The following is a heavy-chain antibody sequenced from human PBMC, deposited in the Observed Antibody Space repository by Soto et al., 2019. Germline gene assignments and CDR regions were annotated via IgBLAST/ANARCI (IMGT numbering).Heavy chain of an antibody. D-gene: IGHD2-8*02. J-gene: IGHJ4*02. Sequence: QVQLQQWGAGLLKPSETLSLTCAVYGGSFSGYYWTWIRQPPGTGLEWIGEINHSGSTNYNPSLKSRVTISVDTSKNQFSLKLTSVTAADAAVYYCARDKLTGLFAYWGQGTLVTVSS. CDR1: GGSFSGYY. V-gene: IGHV4-34*01. CDR2: INHSGST. CDR3: ARDKLTGLFAY.